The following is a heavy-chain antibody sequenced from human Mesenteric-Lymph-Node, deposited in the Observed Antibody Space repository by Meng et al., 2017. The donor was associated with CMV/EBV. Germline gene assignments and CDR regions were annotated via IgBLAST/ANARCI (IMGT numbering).Heavy chain of an antibody. CDR3: ARGTQLEYGMDV. V-gene: IGHV1-18*01. Sequence: ASVKVSCKASGYTFTSYAISWVRQAPGQGLEWMGWISAYNGNTNYAQKLQGRVTMTTDTSTSTVYMELSSLRSEDTAVYYCARGTQLEYGMDVWGQGTTVTVSS. J-gene: IGHJ6*02. CDR1: GYTFTSYA. CDR2: ISAYNGNT. D-gene: IGHD6-6*01.